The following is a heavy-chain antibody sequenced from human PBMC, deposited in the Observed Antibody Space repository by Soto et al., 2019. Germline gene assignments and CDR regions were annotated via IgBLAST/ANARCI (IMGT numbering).Heavy chain of an antibody. Sequence: GGSLRLSCAASGFTFSSYGMHWVRQAPGKGLEWVAVISYDGSNKYYADSVKGRFTISRDNSKNTLYLQMNSLRAEDTAVYYCAKGGYDFWSGPPAPFDYWGQGTLVTVSS. D-gene: IGHD3-3*01. CDR3: AKGGYDFWSGPPAPFDY. V-gene: IGHV3-30*18. CDR1: GFTFSSYG. CDR2: ISYDGSNK. J-gene: IGHJ4*02.